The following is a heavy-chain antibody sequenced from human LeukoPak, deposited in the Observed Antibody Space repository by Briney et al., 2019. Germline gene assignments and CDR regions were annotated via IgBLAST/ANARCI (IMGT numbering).Heavy chain of an antibody. Sequence: SETLSLTCAVYGGSFSGYYWSWIRQPPGKGLEWIGEINHSGSTNYNPSLKSRVTISVDTSKDQFSLKLSSVTAADTAVYYCARTSRRYGYSYYHAFDIWGQGTMVTVSS. D-gene: IGHD5-18*01. J-gene: IGHJ3*02. CDR2: INHSGST. V-gene: IGHV4-34*01. CDR1: GGSFSGYY. CDR3: ARTSRRYGYSYYHAFDI.